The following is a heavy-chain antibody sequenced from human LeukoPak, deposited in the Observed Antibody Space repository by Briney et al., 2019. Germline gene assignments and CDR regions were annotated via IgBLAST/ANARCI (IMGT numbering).Heavy chain of an antibody. CDR1: GFTVSSNY. CDR3: AKAGTQQWLLFVGVY. Sequence: LAGGSLRLSCAASGFTVSSNYMSWVRQAPGQGPEWVALIRYDGSNKYYADSVKGRFTISRDNSKNTLYLQMNSLRVEDTAMYYCAKAGTQQWLLFVGVYWGQGALVTVSS. CDR2: IRYDGSNK. V-gene: IGHV3-30*02. J-gene: IGHJ4*02. D-gene: IGHD6-19*01.